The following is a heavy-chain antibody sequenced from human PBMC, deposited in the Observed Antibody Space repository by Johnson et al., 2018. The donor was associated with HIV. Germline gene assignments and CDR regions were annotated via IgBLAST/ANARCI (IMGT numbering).Heavy chain of an antibody. CDR1: GFTFSNAL. J-gene: IGHJ3*02. D-gene: IGHD3-22*01. CDR3: TTKIPQYYDSSGYYYKVFDI. CDR2: ITCLTDGGTT. Sequence: EQLVESGGGLVKPWGSLRLSCASSGFTFSNALMSWVRLAPGKGLEWVGRITCLTDGGTTDSAAPVTGRFTISRDVSKSMVYLQMNSLKTEDTAVYYCTTKIPQYYDSSGYYYKVFDIWGQGTMVTVSS. V-gene: IGHV3-15*01.